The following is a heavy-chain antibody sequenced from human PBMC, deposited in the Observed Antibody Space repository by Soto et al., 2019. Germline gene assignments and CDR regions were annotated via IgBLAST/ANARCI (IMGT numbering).Heavy chain of an antibody. CDR3: ARFAKEENPKLESWYAFDI. CDR1: GGSMRSGGYF. CDR2: IYYSGGT. Sequence: SETLSLTCTVSGGSMRSGGYFWSWIRQHPGKGLEWIGNIYYSGGTYYNPSLESRVDISVDTSKNEFTLKVDSVTAADTATYFCARFAKEENPKLESWYAFDIWGQGTLVTVSS. J-gene: IGHJ4*02. V-gene: IGHV4-31*03. D-gene: IGHD6-13*01.